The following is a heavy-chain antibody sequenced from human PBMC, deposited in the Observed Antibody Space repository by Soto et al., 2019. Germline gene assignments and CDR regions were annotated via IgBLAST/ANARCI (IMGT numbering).Heavy chain of an antibody. CDR3: TRDRQKALVVVAATGGFDY. D-gene: IGHD2-15*01. CDR1: GFTFSSYS. J-gene: IGHJ4*02. Sequence: GGSLRLSCAVSGFTFSSYSMHWVRQDPDMGLEWVAFISFAGNNKYYADSVKGRFTISRDNSNNMLYLEMNSLRPDDTAVYYCTRDRQKALVVVAATGGFDYWGQGTPVTVSS. V-gene: IGHV3-30*04. CDR2: ISFAGNNK.